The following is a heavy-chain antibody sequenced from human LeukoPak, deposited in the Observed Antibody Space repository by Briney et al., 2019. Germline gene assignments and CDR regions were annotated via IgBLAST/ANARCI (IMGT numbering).Heavy chain of an antibody. J-gene: IGHJ3*02. CDR1: GGTFSSYA. D-gene: IGHD3-22*01. CDR2: IIPIFGTA. V-gene: IGHV1-69*05. CDR3: AMSYYYDSSGYWIGAFDI. Sequence: SVKVSCKASGGTFSSYAISWVRQAPGQGLEWMGGIIPIFGTANYAQKFQGRVTITTDESTSTAYMELSSLRSEDTAVYYCAMSYYYDSSGYWIGAFDIRGQGTMVTVSS.